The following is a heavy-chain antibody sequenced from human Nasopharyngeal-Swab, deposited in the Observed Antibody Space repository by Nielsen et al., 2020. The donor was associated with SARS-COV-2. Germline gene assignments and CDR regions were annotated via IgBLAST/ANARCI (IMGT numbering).Heavy chain of an antibody. D-gene: IGHD2-2*01. CDR1: GFTFNRYW. CDR3: ARDIANVTYQGGGGMGY. Sequence: GESLKISCAASGFTFNRYWMTWVRQAPGKGPEWVANIKQDESEEHYVDSVKGRFTISRDNANNLLYLQMNSLRAEDTARYFCARDIANVTYQGGGGMGYWGQGIQVTVSS. CDR2: IKQDESEE. J-gene: IGHJ4*02. V-gene: IGHV3-7*03.